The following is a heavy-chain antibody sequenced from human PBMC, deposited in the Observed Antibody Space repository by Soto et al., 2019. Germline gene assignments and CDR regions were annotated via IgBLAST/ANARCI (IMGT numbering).Heavy chain of an antibody. CDR3: ASTADTAMVYYFDY. Sequence: QVQLVQSGAEVKKPGSSVKVSCKASGGTFSSYAISWVRQAPGQGLEWVGGIIPIFGTANYAQKFQGRVTITADESTSTGYMELSSLRSEDTAVYYCASTADTAMVYYFDYWGQGTLVTVSS. CDR1: GGTFSSYA. V-gene: IGHV1-69*12. D-gene: IGHD5-18*01. J-gene: IGHJ4*02. CDR2: IIPIFGTA.